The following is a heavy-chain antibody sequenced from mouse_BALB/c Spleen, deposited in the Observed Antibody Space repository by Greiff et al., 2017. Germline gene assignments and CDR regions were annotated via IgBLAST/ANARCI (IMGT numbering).Heavy chain of an antibody. Sequence: LQQPGSELVRPGASVKLSCKASGYTFTSYWMHWVKQRPGQGLEWIGNIYPGSGSTNYDEKFKSKATLTVDTSSSTAYMQLSSLTSEDSAVYYCTSGGLYYYGSSIAYWGQGTLVTVSA. CDR2: IYPGSGST. J-gene: IGHJ3*01. CDR1: GYTFTSYW. CDR3: TSGGLYYYGSSIAY. D-gene: IGHD1-1*01. V-gene: IGHV1S22*01.